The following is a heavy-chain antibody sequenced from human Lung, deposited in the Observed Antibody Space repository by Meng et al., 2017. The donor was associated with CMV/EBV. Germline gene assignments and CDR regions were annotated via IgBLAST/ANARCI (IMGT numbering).Heavy chain of an antibody. V-gene: IGHV1-69*05. CDR3: ARVEMGMVVADY. CDR2: IIPIFGTA. Sequence: SXXVSXKASGGTFSSYAISWVRQAPGQGLEWMGGIIPIFGTANYAQKFQGRVTITTDESTSTAYMELSSLSSEDTAVYYCARVEMGMVVADYWGQGTLVTVSS. D-gene: IGHD2-15*01. J-gene: IGHJ4*02. CDR1: GGTFSSYA.